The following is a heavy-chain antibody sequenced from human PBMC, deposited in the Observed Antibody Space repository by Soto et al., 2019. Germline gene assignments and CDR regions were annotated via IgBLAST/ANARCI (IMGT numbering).Heavy chain of an antibody. Sequence: QVQLVESGGGVVQPGRSLRLSCAASGFTFSSYAMHWVRQAPGKGLEWVAVISYDGSNKYYADSVKGRFTISRDNSKNTLYLQMNSLRAEDTAVYYCARERAVVVGAAMQSLYYYYGMDVWGQGTTVTVSS. CDR3: ARERAVVVGAAMQSLYYYYGMDV. CDR2: ISYDGSNK. V-gene: IGHV3-30-3*01. CDR1: GFTFSSYA. J-gene: IGHJ6*02. D-gene: IGHD2-2*01.